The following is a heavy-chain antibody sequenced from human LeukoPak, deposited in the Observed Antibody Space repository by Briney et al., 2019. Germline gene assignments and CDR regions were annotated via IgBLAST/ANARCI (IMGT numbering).Heavy chain of an antibody. Sequence: PGGSLRLSCAASGFTFSSHGMNWVRQAPGKGLEWVSGIIPSGHTTYYADSVRGRFTISRDNSRNTLYLQMNSLRAEDTAVYYCARKSRYCSGGSCFEDYWGQGTLVTVSP. D-gene: IGHD2-15*01. CDR3: ARKSRYCSGGSCFEDY. J-gene: IGHJ4*02. CDR1: GFTFSSHG. CDR2: IIPSGHTT. V-gene: IGHV3-23*01.